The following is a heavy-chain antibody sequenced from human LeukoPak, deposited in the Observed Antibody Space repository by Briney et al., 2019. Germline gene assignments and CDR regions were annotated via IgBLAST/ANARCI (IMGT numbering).Heavy chain of an antibody. J-gene: IGHJ4*02. D-gene: IGHD4-17*01. CDR1: GFTFNSYG. CDR2: ISYDGSNE. CDR3: AKDYYHGDYRVFDY. V-gene: IGHV3-30*18. Sequence: GGSLRLSCAASGFTFNSYGMHWVRQAPGKGLQWVAVISYDGSNEYYADPVKGRLTISRDNSKNTLYLQMNSLRVEDTAVYFCAKDYYHGDYRVFDYWGQGTLVTVSS.